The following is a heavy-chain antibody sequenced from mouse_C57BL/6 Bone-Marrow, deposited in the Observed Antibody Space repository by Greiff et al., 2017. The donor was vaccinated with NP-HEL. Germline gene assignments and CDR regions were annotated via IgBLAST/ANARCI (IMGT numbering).Heavy chain of an antibody. CDR2: ISYDGSN. CDR1: GYSITSGYY. J-gene: IGHJ2*01. V-gene: IGHV3-6*01. D-gene: IGHD1-1*01. Sequence: EVQLVESGPGLVKPSPSLSLSCSVTGYSITSGYYWNWIRQFPGNKLEWMGYISYDGSNNYNPSFKNRISITRDTSKNQFFLKLNSVTTEDTATYYCARGLLFDYGGQGTTLTVSS. CDR3: ARGLLFDY.